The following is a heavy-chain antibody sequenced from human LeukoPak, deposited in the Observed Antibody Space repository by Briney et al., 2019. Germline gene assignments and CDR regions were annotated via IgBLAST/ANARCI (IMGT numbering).Heavy chain of an antibody. CDR2: ISGSGGST. CDR3: AKSCHPRRIFSSGWYANFDY. Sequence: GGSLRLSCAASGFTFSSYAMSWVRQAPGKGLEWVSAISGSGGSTYYADSVKGRFTISRDNSKNTLYLQMNSLRAEDTAVYYCAKSCHPRRIFSSGWYANFDYWGQGTLVTVSS. CDR1: GFTFSSYA. D-gene: IGHD6-19*01. J-gene: IGHJ4*02. V-gene: IGHV3-23*01.